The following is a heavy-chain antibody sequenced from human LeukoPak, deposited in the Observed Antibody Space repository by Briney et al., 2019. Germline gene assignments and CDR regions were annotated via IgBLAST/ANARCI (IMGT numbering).Heavy chain of an antibody. V-gene: IGHV4-31*03. Sequence: SETLSLTCSVSSGSISSGGYWWSWIRQHPGKGLEWIGYLYYSGTTYYNPSLKSRVTISIDKSKNLFSLKLRSVTAADTAVYYCASGSGRFYFDHWGQGTLVSVSS. CDR1: SGSISSGGYW. J-gene: IGHJ4*02. D-gene: IGHD3-10*01. CDR3: ASGSGRFYFDH. CDR2: LYYSGTT.